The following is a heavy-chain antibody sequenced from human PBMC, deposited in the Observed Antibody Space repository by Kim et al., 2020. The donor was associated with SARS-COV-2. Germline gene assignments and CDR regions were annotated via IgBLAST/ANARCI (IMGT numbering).Heavy chain of an antibody. V-gene: IGHV1-8*01. Sequence: ASVKVSCKASGYTFTSYDINWVRQAAGQGLEWVGWMNPNSGNTGYAQKFQGRVTMTRNTSISTAYMELSSLISEDTAVYYCARTRAFDSSVYPGYYFDYWGQGTLVTVSS. J-gene: IGHJ4*02. CDR3: ARTRAFDSSVYPGYYFDY. CDR2: MNPNSGNT. CDR1: GYTFTSYD. D-gene: IGHD3-22*01.